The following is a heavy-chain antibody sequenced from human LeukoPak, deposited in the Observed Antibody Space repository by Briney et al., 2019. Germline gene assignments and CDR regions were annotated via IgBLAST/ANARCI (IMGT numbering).Heavy chain of an antibody. J-gene: IGHJ6*02. CDR3: ARDWFGGTGRGYYYGMDV. CDR2: IIPIFGTA. Sequence: ASVKVSCKASGGTFSSYAISWVRQAPGQGLEWVGGIIPIFGTANYAQKFQGRATITAGESTSTAYMELSSLRSEDTAVYYCARDWFGGTGRGYYYGMDVWGQGTTVTVSS. D-gene: IGHD3-10*01. V-gene: IGHV1-69*13. CDR1: GGTFSSYA.